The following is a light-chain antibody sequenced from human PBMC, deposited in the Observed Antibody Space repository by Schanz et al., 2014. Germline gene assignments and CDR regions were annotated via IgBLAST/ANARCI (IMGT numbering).Light chain of an antibody. V-gene: IGLV2-14*01. J-gene: IGLJ3*02. CDR1: SSDVGGYDY. CDR3: SSYTSSSTLE. Sequence: QSALTQPRSVSGSPGQSVTISCTGTSSDVGGYDYVSWYQQHPGKAPKFMIYDVSNRPSGVSNRFSGSESGNTASLTISGLQAEDEADYYCSSYTSSSTLEFGGGTKLTVL. CDR2: DVS.